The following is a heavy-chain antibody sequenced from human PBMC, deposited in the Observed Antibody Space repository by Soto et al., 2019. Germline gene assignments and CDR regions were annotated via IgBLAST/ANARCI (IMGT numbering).Heavy chain of an antibody. CDR3: ARNDYDYVRESPGGDAFDI. J-gene: IGHJ3*02. V-gene: IGHV4-30-4*01. CDR2: IYNSGTT. Sequence: SETLSLTCTVSGGSISSGDYYWNWIRQPPGKGLEWIGFIYNSGTTYYNPSLRSRVTISVDTSKNQFSLKLTSVTAADTAVYYCARNDYDYVRESPGGDAFDIWGRGTMVTVSS. CDR1: GGSISSGDYY. D-gene: IGHD3-16*01.